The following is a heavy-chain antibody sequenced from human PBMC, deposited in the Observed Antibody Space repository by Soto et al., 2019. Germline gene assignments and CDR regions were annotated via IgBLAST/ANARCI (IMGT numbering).Heavy chain of an antibody. J-gene: IGHJ5*02. D-gene: IGHD3-22*01. CDR1: GYTFTSYG. Sequence: GASVKVSCKASGYTFTSYGISWVRQAPGQGLEWMGWISAYNGNTNYAQKLQGRVTMTTDPSTSTAYMELRSLRSDDTAVYYCARDPDATYYDSSVNWFDPWGQGTLVTVSS. CDR2: ISAYNGNT. CDR3: ARDPDATYYDSSVNWFDP. V-gene: IGHV1-18*04.